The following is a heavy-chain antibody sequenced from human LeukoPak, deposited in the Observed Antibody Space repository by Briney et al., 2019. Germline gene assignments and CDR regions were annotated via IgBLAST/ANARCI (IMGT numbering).Heavy chain of an antibody. Sequence: GGSPRLSCAASGFTFSSYWMSWVCQAPGKGLEWVANIKQDGSEKYYVDSVKGRFTISRDNAKNSLYLQMNSLRAEDTPVYYCARDHYQAGWYYYYYYGMDVWGQGTTVTVSS. CDR3: ARDHYQAGWYYYYYYGMDV. CDR2: IKQDGSEK. D-gene: IGHD6-19*01. V-gene: IGHV3-7*01. CDR1: GFTFSSYW. J-gene: IGHJ6*02.